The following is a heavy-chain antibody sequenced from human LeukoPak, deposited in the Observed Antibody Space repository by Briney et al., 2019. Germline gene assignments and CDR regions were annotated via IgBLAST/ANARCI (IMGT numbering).Heavy chain of an antibody. CDR3: ARGRQLWLRGYFDY. CDR2: IYYSGVT. CDR1: GGSISSYY. V-gene: IGHV4-59*12. J-gene: IGHJ4*02. Sequence: SETLSLTCSVSGGSISSYYWSWVRQPPGKGLEWIGYIYYSGVTNYNPSLKSRVTISIDTSKNQFSLKLSSVTAADTAVYYCARGRQLWLRGYFDYWGQGTLVTVSS. D-gene: IGHD5-18*01.